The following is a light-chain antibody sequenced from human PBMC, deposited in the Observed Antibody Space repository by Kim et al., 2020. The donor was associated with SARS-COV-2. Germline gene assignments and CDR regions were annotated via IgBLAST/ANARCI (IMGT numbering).Light chain of an antibody. CDR2: QAS. V-gene: IGKV1-5*03. Sequence: SASVGDRVTISCLASQSLDTLLAWYQQKPGKAPKLLIYQASSLQVGVPSRFSGSGSGAEFTLTISSLQPEDFASYYCQQYIRFPYTFGQGTKLEI. CDR3: QQYIRFPYT. J-gene: IGKJ2*01. CDR1: QSLDTL.